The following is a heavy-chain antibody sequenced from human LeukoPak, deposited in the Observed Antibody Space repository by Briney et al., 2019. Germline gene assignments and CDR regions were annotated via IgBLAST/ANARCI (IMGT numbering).Heavy chain of an antibody. CDR2: ISSSSSYT. J-gene: IGHJ3*02. Sequence: GGSLRLSYAASGFTFSDYYMSWIRQAPGKGLEWVSYISSSSSYTNYADSVKGRFTISRDNAKNSLYLQMNSLRAEDTAVYYCARRGVYGDAFDIWGQGTMVTVSS. CDR1: GFTFSDYY. V-gene: IGHV3-11*06. D-gene: IGHD2-8*01. CDR3: ARRGVYGDAFDI.